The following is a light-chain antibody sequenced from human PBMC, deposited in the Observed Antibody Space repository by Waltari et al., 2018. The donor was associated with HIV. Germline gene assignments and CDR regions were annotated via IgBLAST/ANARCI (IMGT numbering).Light chain of an antibody. CDR2: GVT. J-gene: IGLJ2*01. CDR1: SSDVGAYDY. Sequence: QSALTQPRSVSGSPGQSVTISCTGSSSDVGAYDYVSWYQQYPGKAPKVILYGVTKRPAGIPDRLSGSKSGSTASLTISGPQAEDEADYYCSSYAGRYTVIFGGGTKLTVL. CDR3: SSYAGRYTVI. V-gene: IGLV2-11*01.